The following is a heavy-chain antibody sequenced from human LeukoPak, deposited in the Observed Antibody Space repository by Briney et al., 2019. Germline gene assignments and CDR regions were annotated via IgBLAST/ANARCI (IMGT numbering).Heavy chain of an antibody. V-gene: IGHV3-30*18. CDR1: GVTFSTSV. J-gene: IGHJ4*02. Sequence: PGWSLRLSCAASGVTFSTSVIHWVLQAPGKGLEWVAVISYDGNNKYYADSVKGRFTISRDNSKNTLYVQMNSLRAEDTAVYYCAKEVIAAGGNFEYWGQGTPVTVSS. D-gene: IGHD6-13*01. CDR2: ISYDGNNK. CDR3: AKEVIAAGGNFEY.